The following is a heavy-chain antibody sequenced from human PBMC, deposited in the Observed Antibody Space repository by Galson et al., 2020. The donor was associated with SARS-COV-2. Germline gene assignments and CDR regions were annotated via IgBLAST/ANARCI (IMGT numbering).Heavy chain of an antibody. Sequence: SGGSLRLSCAASGFTFSSYSMNWVRQAPGTGLEWVSSISSSSSYIYYADSVKGRFTISRDNAKNSLYLQMNSLRAEDTAVYYCARMANNDILTGYYPGAFDIWGQGTMVTVSS. D-gene: IGHD3-9*01. CDR3: ARMANNDILTGYYPGAFDI. CDR2: ISSSSSYI. V-gene: IGHV3-21*01. CDR1: GFTFSSYS. J-gene: IGHJ3*02.